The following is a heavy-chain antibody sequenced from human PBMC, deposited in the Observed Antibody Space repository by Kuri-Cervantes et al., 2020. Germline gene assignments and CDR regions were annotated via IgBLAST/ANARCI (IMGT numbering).Heavy chain of an antibody. J-gene: IGHJ6*02. CDR1: GFTFSSYA. D-gene: IGHD2-21*01. CDR2: ISYDGSNK. CDR3: ARDFPYVIGRSLGMDV. Sequence: GGSLRLSCAASGFTFSSYAMHWVRQAPGKGLKWVAVISYDGSNKYYADSVKGRFTISRDNSKNTLYLQMNSLRAEDTAVYYCARDFPYVIGRSLGMDVWGQGTTVTVSS. V-gene: IGHV3-30-3*01.